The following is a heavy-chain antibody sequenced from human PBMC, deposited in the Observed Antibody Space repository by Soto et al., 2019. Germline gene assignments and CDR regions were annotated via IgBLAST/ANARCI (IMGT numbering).Heavy chain of an antibody. CDR2: IYATGTT. Sequence: SETLSLTCTVSGASISGFYWSWIRKSAGKGLEWIGRIYATGTTDYNLSLKSRVMMSVDTSKKQFSLKLRSVTAADTAVYYCVRDRTKTLRDWFDPWGQGISVTVSS. CDR1: GASISGFY. D-gene: IGHD1-1*01. V-gene: IGHV4-4*07. J-gene: IGHJ5*02. CDR3: VRDRTKTLRDWFDP.